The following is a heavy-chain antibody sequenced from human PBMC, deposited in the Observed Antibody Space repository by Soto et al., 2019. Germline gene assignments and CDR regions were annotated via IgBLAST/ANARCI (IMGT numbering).Heavy chain of an antibody. CDR3: TRRGRLCANWFDP. Sequence: QLQLVQSGAEVKTPGSSVKVSCKASGGTFNSYSIDWVRQAPGQGFEWMGGIIPMSGRPNYAQRFQGRVTFSADKSTNTVYVQVNSLTHEDTAVYYWTRRGRLCANWFDPWGQGTLVTVSS. V-gene: IGHV1-69*06. D-gene: IGHD2-2*01. J-gene: IGHJ5*02. CDR2: IIPMSGRP. CDR1: GGTFNSYS.